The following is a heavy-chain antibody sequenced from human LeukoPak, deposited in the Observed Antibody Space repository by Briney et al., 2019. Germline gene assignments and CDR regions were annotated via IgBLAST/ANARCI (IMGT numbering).Heavy chain of an antibody. CDR2: IYYSGNT. D-gene: IGHD2-8*02. V-gene: IGHV4-59*08. J-gene: IGHJ5*02. Sequence: SETLSLTCTVSGGSINTYYWSWLRQPPGKGLEWIGYIYYSGNTNYNPSLKSRVAISVDTSKNQFSLKLSSVTAADTATYYCARHDRCGSSTCSTGRWFGPWGQGTRVTVSS. CDR1: GGSINTYY. CDR3: ARHDRCGSSTCSTGRWFGP.